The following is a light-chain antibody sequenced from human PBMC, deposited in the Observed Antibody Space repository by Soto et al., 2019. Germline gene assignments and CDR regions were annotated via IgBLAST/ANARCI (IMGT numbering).Light chain of an antibody. CDR3: QQYGSSPWT. CDR2: GAS. V-gene: IGKV3-20*01. J-gene: IGKJ1*01. CDR1: QSVSSSY. Sequence: EIVLTQSPGTLSLSPGERATLSCRASQSVSSSYLAWYQQKPGQAPSLLIYGASSRASGIPDGFSGSGSGTDFTLTISRLEPEDFAVYYCQQYGSSPWTFGQGTKVDIK.